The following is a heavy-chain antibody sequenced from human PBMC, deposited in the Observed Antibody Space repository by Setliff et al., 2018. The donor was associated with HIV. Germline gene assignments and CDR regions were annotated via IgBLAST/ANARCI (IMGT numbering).Heavy chain of an antibody. CDR1: GASMNSGNSY. Sequence: PSETLSLTCTVSGASMNSGNSYWGWIRQVPGKGLEWIGSLYYSGNTYYNPSLKSRVTISADKSKNQFSLKLSSVTAADTAVYYCARQPYPHLYYYMDVWGKGTTVTVS. J-gene: IGHJ6*03. V-gene: IGHV4-39*01. CDR2: LYYSGNT. CDR3: ARQPYPHLYYYMDV.